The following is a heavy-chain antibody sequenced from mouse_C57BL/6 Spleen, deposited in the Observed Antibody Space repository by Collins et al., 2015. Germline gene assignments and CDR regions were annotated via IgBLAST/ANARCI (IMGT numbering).Heavy chain of an antibody. Sequence: QVQLQQSGAELVRPGTSVKVSCKASGYAFTNYLIEWVKQRPGQGLEWIGVINPGSGGTNYNEKFKGKATLTADKSSSTAYMQLSSLTSEDSAVYFCARWRYYGSSYGFDYWGQGTTLTVSS. J-gene: IGHJ2*01. V-gene: IGHV1-54*01. D-gene: IGHD1-1*01. CDR2: INPGSGGT. CDR3: ARWRYYGSSYGFDY. CDR1: GYAFTNYL.